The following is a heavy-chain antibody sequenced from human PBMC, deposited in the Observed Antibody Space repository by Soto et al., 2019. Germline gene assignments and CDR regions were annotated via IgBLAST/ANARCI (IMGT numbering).Heavy chain of an antibody. CDR3: AKDFGKGIYYYDSSCYLDY. V-gene: IGHV3-30*18. J-gene: IGHJ4*02. CDR1: GFTFSSYG. Sequence: GGSLRLSCAASGFTFSSYGMHWVRQAPGKGLEWVAVISDDGSNKYYADSVKGQFTISRGNSKKPLYLQMKSLRAEDKAVYYRAKDFGKGIYYYDSSCYLDYLGQGTMVPVSS. D-gene: IGHD3-22*01. CDR2: ISDDGSNK.